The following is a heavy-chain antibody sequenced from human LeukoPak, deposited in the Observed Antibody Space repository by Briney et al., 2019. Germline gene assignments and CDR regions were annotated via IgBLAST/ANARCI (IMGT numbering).Heavy chain of an antibody. CDR2: ISGSGGST. J-gene: IGHJ4*02. D-gene: IGHD6-13*01. CDR3: AKDRAAAGTFDY. V-gene: IGHV3-23*01. CDR1: GFTFSSYA. Sequence: GGSLRLSCAASGFTFSSYAMSWVRQAPGKGLESVSAISGSGGSTYYADSVKGRFTISRDNSKNTLYLQMNSLRAEDKAVYYCAKDRAAAGTFDYWGQGTLVTVSS.